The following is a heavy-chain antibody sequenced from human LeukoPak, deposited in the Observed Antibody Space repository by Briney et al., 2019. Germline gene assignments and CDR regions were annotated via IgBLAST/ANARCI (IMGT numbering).Heavy chain of an antibody. Sequence: ASVKVSCKASGGTFSSYAISWVRQAPGQGLEWMGRIIPILGIANYAQKFQGRVTITADKSTSTAYMELSSLRSEDTAVCYCARDYVAMAPRDWYFDLWGRGTLVTVSS. J-gene: IGHJ2*01. CDR3: ARDYVAMAPRDWYFDL. V-gene: IGHV1-69*04. CDR2: IIPILGIA. CDR1: GGTFSSYA. D-gene: IGHD2-2*01.